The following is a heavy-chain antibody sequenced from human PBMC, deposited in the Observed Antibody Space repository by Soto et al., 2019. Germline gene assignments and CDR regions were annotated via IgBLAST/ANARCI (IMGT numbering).Heavy chain of an antibody. Sequence: QVQLQESGPGLVKPSQTLSLTCIVSGDSIISGDYYWSWIRQHPGKGLEWIGQIHYSGSTYYNPSLMRRVTISVDTSKNQFSRRRSSVTAADTAVYYCARDTRVAFSYFDNWGQGALVTVSS. CDR2: IHYSGST. CDR1: GDSIISGDYY. J-gene: IGHJ4*02. D-gene: IGHD2-21*01. CDR3: ARDTRVAFSYFDN. V-gene: IGHV4-31*03.